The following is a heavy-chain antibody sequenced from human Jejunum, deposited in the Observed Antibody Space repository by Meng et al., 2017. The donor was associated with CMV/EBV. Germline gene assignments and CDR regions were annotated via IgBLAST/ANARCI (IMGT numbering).Heavy chain of an antibody. CDR3: VRGGSSGTLKYFDY. D-gene: IGHD3-3*01. CDR1: GFTFSSYE. CDR2: VSASTSAI. V-gene: IGHV3-48*03. J-gene: IGHJ4*02. Sequence: GFTFSSYEMNWVRQIPGKGLEWISYVSASTSAIYYAASVKGRFTISRDNVKNSLYLLMESLRADDTAIYYCVRGGSSGTLKYFDYWGQGALVTVSS.